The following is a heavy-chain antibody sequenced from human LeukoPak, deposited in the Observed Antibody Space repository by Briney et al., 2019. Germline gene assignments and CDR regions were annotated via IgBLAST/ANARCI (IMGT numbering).Heavy chain of an antibody. CDR3: AAGNYYDSSGYYPYAFDI. V-gene: IGHV1-58*01. CDR2: IVVGSGNT. J-gene: IGHJ3*02. CDR1: GLIFSRSA. Sequence: SVKVSCKASGLIFSRSAVQWVRQARGQRLEWIGWIVVGSGNTNYAQKFQERVTMTRDMSTGTAYMELSSLRSEDTAVYYCAAGNYYDSSGYYPYAFDIWGQGTMVTVSS. D-gene: IGHD3-22*01.